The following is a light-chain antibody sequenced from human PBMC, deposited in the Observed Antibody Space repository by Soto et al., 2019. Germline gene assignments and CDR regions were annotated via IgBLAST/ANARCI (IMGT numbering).Light chain of an antibody. V-gene: IGKV3-20*01. CDR1: QDVGTNY. CDR3: QQFINSPYMYI. Sequence: EIVLTQSPGTLSLSPGEGATLSCRSSQDVGTNYLSWYQQKPGQAPRLLIFGASSSASGVPGRFSGSGSGTDFTLTISRLEPEDSAVYYCQQFINSPYMYIFGQGTKLEIK. J-gene: IGKJ2*01. CDR2: GAS.